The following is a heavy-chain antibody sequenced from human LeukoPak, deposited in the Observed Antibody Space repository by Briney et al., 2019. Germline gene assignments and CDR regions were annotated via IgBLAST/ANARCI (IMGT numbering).Heavy chain of an antibody. Sequence: GGSLRLSCTASGFTFDGYGMSWVRQAPGKGLEWVSSISSSSSYIYYADSVKGRFTISRDNAKNSLYLQMNSLRAEDTAVYYCARTYYYDSSGYYGYWGQGTLVTVSS. CDR3: ARTYYYDSSGYYGY. J-gene: IGHJ4*02. CDR1: GFTFDGYG. D-gene: IGHD3-22*01. V-gene: IGHV3-21*01. CDR2: ISSSSSYI.